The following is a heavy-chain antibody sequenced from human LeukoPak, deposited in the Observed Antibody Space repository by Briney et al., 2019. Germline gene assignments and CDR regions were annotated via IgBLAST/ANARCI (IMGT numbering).Heavy chain of an antibody. CDR2: ISNTGDII. Sequence: PGGSLRLSCAASGFSFSNYEMNWVRQAPGKGLEWISHISNTGDIIHYADSVEGRFTISRDNAKNSLYLQMNSLRAEDMALYYCAKGHTAVTGHYFDYWGQGTLVTVSS. D-gene: IGHD6-19*01. J-gene: IGHJ4*02. CDR3: AKGHTAVTGHYFDY. CDR1: GFSFSNYE. V-gene: IGHV3-48*03.